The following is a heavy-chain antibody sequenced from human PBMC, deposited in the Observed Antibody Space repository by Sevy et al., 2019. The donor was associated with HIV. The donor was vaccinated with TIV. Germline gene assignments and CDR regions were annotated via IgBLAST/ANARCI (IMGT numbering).Heavy chain of an antibody. Sequence: GGSLRLSCAASGFTFSNAWMNWVRQAPGKGLQRVGRIKSKTETTDYAAPVRDRFTISRDDSKSTLYLQMNSLKTEDTAVYYCTTDGLNYYGSGSYSFDIWGQGTVVTVSS. CDR1: GFTFSNAW. D-gene: IGHD3-10*01. V-gene: IGHV3-15*07. CDR3: TTDGLNYYGSGSYSFDI. CDR2: IKSKTETT. J-gene: IGHJ3*02.